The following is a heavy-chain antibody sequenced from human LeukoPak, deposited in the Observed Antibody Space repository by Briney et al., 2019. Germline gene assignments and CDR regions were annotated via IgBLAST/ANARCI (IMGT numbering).Heavy chain of an antibody. CDR3: AGDMGQWLAYYYYYYGMDV. D-gene: IGHD6-19*01. J-gene: IGHJ6*02. CDR2: IYYSGST. Sequence: PSETLSLTCTVSGGSISSYYWSWIRQPPGKGLEWIGYIYYSGSTNYNPSLKSRVTISVDTSKNQFSLKLSSVTAADTAVYYCAGDMGQWLAYYYYYYGMDVWGQGTTVTVSS. V-gene: IGHV4-59*12. CDR1: GGSISSYY.